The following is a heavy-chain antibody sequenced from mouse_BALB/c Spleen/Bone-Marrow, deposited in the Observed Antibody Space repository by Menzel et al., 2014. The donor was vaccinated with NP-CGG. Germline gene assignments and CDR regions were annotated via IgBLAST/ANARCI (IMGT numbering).Heavy chain of an antibody. CDR2: INPSTGYT. Sequence: VQLVESGAELAKPGASVKMSCKASGYTFTSYWMHWVKQRPGRGLEWIGYINPSTGYTEYNQKFKDKATLTADKSSSTAYMQLSSLTSEDSAVYYCARRGYAMDYWGQGTSVTVSS. CDR1: GYTFTSYW. J-gene: IGHJ4*01. V-gene: IGHV1-7*01. CDR3: ARRGYAMDY.